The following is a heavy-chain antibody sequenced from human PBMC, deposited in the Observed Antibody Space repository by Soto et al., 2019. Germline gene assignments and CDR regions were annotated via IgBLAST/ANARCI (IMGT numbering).Heavy chain of an antibody. V-gene: IGHV3-33*01. Sequence: QVQLVESGGGVVRPGRSLRLSCAASGFIFSNYGMHWVRQAAGKGLEWVAVIWYDGTNKYYADSVKGRFTISRDNSKNAMYLQMNSLRAEVMAVYYCARAGDIVMGTHELGAFDIWGQGTVVTVSS. CDR2: IWYDGTNK. J-gene: IGHJ3*02. D-gene: IGHD5-18*01. CDR1: GFIFSNYG. CDR3: ARAGDIVMGTHELGAFDI.